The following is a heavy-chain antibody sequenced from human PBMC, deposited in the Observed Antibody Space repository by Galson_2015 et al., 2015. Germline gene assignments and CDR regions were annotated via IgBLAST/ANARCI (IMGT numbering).Heavy chain of an antibody. J-gene: IGHJ6*03. CDR3: ARGRVAPLSPHAYYMDV. D-gene: IGHD2-15*01. V-gene: IGHV3-30*01. CDR1: GFTFSSYA. Sequence: SLRLSCAASGFTFSSYAMHWVRQAPGKGLEWVAVISYDGSNKYYADSVKGRFTISRDNSKNTLYLQMNSLRAEDTAVYYCARGRVAPLSPHAYYMDVWGKGTTVTVSS. CDR2: ISYDGSNK.